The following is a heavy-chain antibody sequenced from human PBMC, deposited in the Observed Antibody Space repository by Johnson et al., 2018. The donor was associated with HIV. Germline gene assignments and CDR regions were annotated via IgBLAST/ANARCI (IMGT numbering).Heavy chain of an antibody. CDR1: GFTFSLYG. J-gene: IGHJ3*02. CDR2: IRSDGSNK. V-gene: IGHV3-30*02. CDR3: AKDQIKRLPVDWAFDI. Sequence: QVQLVESGGGVVQPGGSLRLSCAASGFTFSLYGMHWVRQAPGKGLEWVAFIRSDGSNKYYADSVKGRFTIPRDNRKNTLYMQMNSLRAEDTAVYYCAKDQIKRLPVDWAFDIWGQGTMVTVSS. D-gene: IGHD5-12*01.